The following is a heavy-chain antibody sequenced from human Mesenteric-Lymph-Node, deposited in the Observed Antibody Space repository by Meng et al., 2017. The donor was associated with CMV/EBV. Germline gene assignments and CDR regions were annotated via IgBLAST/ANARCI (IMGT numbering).Heavy chain of an antibody. J-gene: IGHJ5*02. CDR1: GYTFTGYY. V-gene: IGHV1-69*05. CDR3: ARARDIVVVPAAMNWFDP. Sequence: SVKVSCKASGYTFTGYYMHWVRQAPGQGLEWMGGIIPIFGTANYAQKFQGRVTITTDESTSTAYMELSSLRSEDTAVYYCARARDIVVVPAAMNWFDPWGQGTLVTVSS. D-gene: IGHD2-2*01. CDR2: IIPIFGTA.